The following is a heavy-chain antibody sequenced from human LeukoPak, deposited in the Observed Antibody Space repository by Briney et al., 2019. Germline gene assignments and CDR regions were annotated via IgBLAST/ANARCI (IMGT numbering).Heavy chain of an antibody. D-gene: IGHD3-22*01. Sequence: SETLSLTCAVYGGSFSGYYWSWIRQPPGKGLEWIGYIYYSGRTNYNPSLKSRVTISVDTSKNQFSLKLSSVTAADTAVYYCARRGYYDSRGWFDPWGQGTLVTVSS. CDR2: IYYSGRT. CDR3: ARRGYYDSRGWFDP. V-gene: IGHV4-59*08. J-gene: IGHJ5*02. CDR1: GGSFSGYY.